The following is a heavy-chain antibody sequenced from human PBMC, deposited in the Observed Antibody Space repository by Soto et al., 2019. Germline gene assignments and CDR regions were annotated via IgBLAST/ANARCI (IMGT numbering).Heavy chain of an antibody. Sequence: GGSLRLSCAASGFTFSSYGMHWVRQAPGKGLEWVAVISYDGSNKYYADSVKGRFTISRDNSKNTLYLQMNSLRAEDTAVYYCAKVWGSGSYWKVGHYFDYWGQEPWSPSPQ. J-gene: IGHJ4*01. D-gene: IGHD1-26*01. CDR2: ISYDGSNK. V-gene: IGHV3-30*18. CDR1: GFTFSSYG. CDR3: AKVWGSGSYWKVGHYFDY.